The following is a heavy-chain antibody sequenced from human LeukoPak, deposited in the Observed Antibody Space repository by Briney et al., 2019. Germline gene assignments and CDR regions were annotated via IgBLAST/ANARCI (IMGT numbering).Heavy chain of an antibody. J-gene: IGHJ3*02. Sequence: GGSLRLSCAASGFTFSSYAMSWVRQAPGKGLEWVSAISGSGGSTYYADSVKGRFTISRDNSKNTLYLQMNSLRDEDTAVYYCAKDTYYYDSSGSRHDAFDIWGQGTMVTVSS. CDR2: ISGSGGST. CDR3: AKDTYYYDSSGSRHDAFDI. D-gene: IGHD3-22*01. CDR1: GFTFSSYA. V-gene: IGHV3-23*01.